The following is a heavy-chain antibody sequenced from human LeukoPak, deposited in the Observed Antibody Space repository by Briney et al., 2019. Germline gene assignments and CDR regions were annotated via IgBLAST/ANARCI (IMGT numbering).Heavy chain of an antibody. CDR2: ISSDGSST. V-gene: IGHV3-74*01. CDR3: ARGHTAMEGWGLDY. Sequence: GGSLRLSCAASGFTFSSYWIHWVRQAPGKGLVWVSRISSDGSSTSYADSVKGRFTISRDNAKNTLYLQMNSLRVEDTAVYYCARGHTAMEGWGLDYWGQGTLVTVSS. J-gene: IGHJ4*02. D-gene: IGHD5-18*01. CDR1: GFTFSSYW.